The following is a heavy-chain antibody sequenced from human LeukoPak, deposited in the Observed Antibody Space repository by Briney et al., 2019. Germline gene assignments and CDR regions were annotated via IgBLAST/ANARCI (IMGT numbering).Heavy chain of an antibody. D-gene: IGHD2-21*02. CDR2: IIPIFGTA. Sequence: GASVKVSCKASGGTFSSYAISWVRQAPGQGLEGMGGIIPIFGTANYAQKFQGRVIITADKSTSTAYMQLSSLRHDATAVYSCARGVTARGFYYYMDISGTRTPVTPSP. CDR1: GGTFSSYA. V-gene: IGHV1-69*06. J-gene: IGHJ6*03. CDR3: ARGVTARGFYYYMDI.